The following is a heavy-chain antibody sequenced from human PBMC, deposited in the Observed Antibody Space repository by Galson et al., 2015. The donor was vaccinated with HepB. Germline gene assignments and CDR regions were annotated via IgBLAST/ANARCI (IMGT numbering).Heavy chain of an antibody. J-gene: IGHJ5*02. Sequence: SVKVSCKASGYTFTSYGISWVRQAPGQGLERMGWISAYNGNTNYAQKLQGRVTMTTDTSTSTAYMELRSLRSDDTAVYYCARANLYRYCSSTSCSTGWFDPWGQGTLVTVSS. CDR1: GYTFTSYG. CDR2: ISAYNGNT. V-gene: IGHV1-18*01. D-gene: IGHD2-2*01. CDR3: ARANLYRYCSSTSCSTGWFDP.